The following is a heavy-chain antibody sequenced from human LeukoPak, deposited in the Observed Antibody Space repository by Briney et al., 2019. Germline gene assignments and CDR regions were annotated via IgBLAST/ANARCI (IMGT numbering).Heavy chain of an antibody. Sequence: ASVKVSCKASGYTFTSYDINWVRQATGQGLEWMGWMNPNRGNTGYAQKLQGRFTMTRNTSISTAYMELSSLRSEDTAVYYCARRRRSGDNWFDPWGQGTLVTVSS. J-gene: IGHJ5*02. CDR1: GYTFTSYD. V-gene: IGHV1-8*01. CDR3: ARRRRSGDNWFDP. CDR2: MNPNRGNT. D-gene: IGHD2-15*01.